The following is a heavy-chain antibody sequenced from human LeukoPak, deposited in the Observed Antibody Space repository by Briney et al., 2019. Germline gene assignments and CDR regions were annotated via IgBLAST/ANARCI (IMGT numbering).Heavy chain of an antibody. D-gene: IGHD6-13*01. CDR3: AKDRSAAGTLQYFDY. J-gene: IGHJ4*02. CDR2: ITGSGGST. Sequence: PGGSLRLSCAASGFTFSSYAMSWVRQAPGKGLEWVSAITGSGGSTYYADSVKGRFTISRDNSKNTLSLQMNTLRAEDTAVYYCAKDRSAAGTLQYFDYWGQGTLVTVSS. V-gene: IGHV3-23*01. CDR1: GFTFSSYA.